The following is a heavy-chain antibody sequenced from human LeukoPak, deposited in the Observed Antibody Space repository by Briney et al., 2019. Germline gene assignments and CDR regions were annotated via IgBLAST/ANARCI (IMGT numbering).Heavy chain of an antibody. J-gene: IGHJ4*02. D-gene: IGHD1-26*01. V-gene: IGHV3-33*01. CDR2: IWYDGSNK. CDR3: AREGEVGATHFDY. Sequence: PGGSLRLSCAASGFTFSSYGMRWVRQTPGKGLEWVAVIWYDGSNKYYADSVKGRFTISRDNSKNTLYLQMNSLRAEDTAVHYCAREGEVGATHFDYWGQGTLVTVSS. CDR1: GFTFSSYG.